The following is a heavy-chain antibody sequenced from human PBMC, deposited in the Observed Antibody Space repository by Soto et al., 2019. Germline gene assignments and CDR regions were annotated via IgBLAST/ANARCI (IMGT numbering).Heavy chain of an antibody. CDR2: IIPIFGTA. D-gene: IGHD2-2*01. V-gene: IGHV1-69*01. J-gene: IGHJ6*02. CDR1: GGTFSSYA. Sequence: QVQLVQSGAEVKKPGSSVKVSCKASGGTFSSYAISWVRQAPGQGLEWMGGIIPIFGTANYAQKFQGRVTITADESTSTAYMELSSLRSEDTAVYYWARGPGDIVVVPDYYYYGMDVWGQGTTVTVSS. CDR3: ARGPGDIVVVPDYYYYGMDV.